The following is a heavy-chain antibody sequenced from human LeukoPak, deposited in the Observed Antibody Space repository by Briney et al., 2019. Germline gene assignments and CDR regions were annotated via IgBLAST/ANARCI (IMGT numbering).Heavy chain of an antibody. Sequence: GGSLRLSCAASGFTFGDYALSWVRQAPGKGLEWVSSISGSGGSTYYADSVNGRFTISRDNSKNTLYLQMNSLRAEDTAVYYCAKATYSSSWNLYFDYWGQGTLVTVSS. CDR2: ISGSGGST. CDR3: AKATYSSSWNLYFDY. D-gene: IGHD6-13*01. CDR1: GFTFGDYA. V-gene: IGHV3-23*01. J-gene: IGHJ4*02.